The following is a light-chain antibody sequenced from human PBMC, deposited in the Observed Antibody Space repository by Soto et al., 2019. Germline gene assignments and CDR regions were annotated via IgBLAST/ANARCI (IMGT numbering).Light chain of an antibody. V-gene: IGKV3-15*01. CDR1: QSVSSN. CDR3: QQYNDWPLT. CDR2: GAF. J-gene: IGKJ1*01. Sequence: ELVMTQFPATLSLSPGERVTLSCRASQSVSSNLAWYQQKPGQAPSLLIYGAFTRATGIPARFSGTGSGTEFTLTISSLQSEDFALYYCQQYNDWPLTFGQGTKVDIK.